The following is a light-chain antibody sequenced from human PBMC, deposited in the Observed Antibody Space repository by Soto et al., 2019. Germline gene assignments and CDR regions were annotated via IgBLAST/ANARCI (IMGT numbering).Light chain of an antibody. V-gene: IGLV1-47*01. CDR3: AAWDGSLSGPYV. CDR2: RNN. J-gene: IGLJ1*01. Sequence: QSVLPQPPSASGTPGQRVTISCSGSSSNIGSNYVYWYQQLPGTAPKLLIYRNNQLPSGVPDRFSGSKSGTSASLAISGLRSEDEADYYCAAWDGSLSGPYVFGTGTKLTVL. CDR1: SSNIGSNY.